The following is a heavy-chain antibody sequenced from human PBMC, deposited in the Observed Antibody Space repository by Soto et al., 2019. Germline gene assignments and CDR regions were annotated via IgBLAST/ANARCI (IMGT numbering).Heavy chain of an antibody. J-gene: IGHJ6*02. D-gene: IGHD2-2*01. Sequence: ASVKVSCKASGGTFSSYTISWVRQAPGQGLEWMGRIIPILGIANYAQKFQGRVTITADESTSTAYMELSSLRSEDTAVYYCARFVPAEYYYYYGMDVWGQGTTVTVSS. CDR3: ARFVPAEYYYYYGMDV. V-gene: IGHV1-69*02. CDR2: IIPILGIA. CDR1: GGTFSSYT.